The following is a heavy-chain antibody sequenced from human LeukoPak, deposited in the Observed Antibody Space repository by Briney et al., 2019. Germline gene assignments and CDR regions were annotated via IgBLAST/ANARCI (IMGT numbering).Heavy chain of an antibody. CDR1: GYTLTELS. D-gene: IGHD2-2*02. Sequence: ASVKVSCKVSGYTLTELSMHWVRQASGKGLEWMGGLDPEDGETIYAQKFQGRVTMTEDTSTDTAYMELSSLRSEDTAVYYCAAHYCSSTSCYSFGYYYYYGMDVWGQGTTVTVSS. CDR3: AAHYCSSTSCYSFGYYYYYGMDV. CDR2: LDPEDGET. J-gene: IGHJ6*02. V-gene: IGHV1-24*01.